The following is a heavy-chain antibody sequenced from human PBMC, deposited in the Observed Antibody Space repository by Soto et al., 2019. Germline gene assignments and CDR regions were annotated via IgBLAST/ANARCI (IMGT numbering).Heavy chain of an antibody. CDR2: IYYSGST. V-gene: IGHV4-31*02. CDR3: ARRNYYDSSGLDY. Sequence: PPETLSLTCTVSGGSISSGGYYWSWIRQHPGKGLEWIGYIYYSGSTYYNPSLKSRVTISVDTSKNQFSLKLSSVTAADTAVYYCARRNYYDSSGLDYWGQGTLVTVSS. J-gene: IGHJ4*02. D-gene: IGHD3-22*01. CDR1: GGSISSGGYY.